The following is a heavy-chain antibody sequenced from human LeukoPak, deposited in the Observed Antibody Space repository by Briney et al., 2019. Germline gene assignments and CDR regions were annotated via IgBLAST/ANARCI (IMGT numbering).Heavy chain of an antibody. J-gene: IGHJ4*02. V-gene: IGHV1-18*01. D-gene: IGHD6-13*01. Sequence: ASVKVSCKASGYTFTSYGISWVRQAPGQGLEWMGWISAYNGNTNYAQKFQGRLTMTRDTSISTAYMELSRLRSDDTAVYYCARGLLAAAATLDYWGQGTLVTVSS. CDR2: ISAYNGNT. CDR3: ARGLLAAAATLDY. CDR1: GYTFTSYG.